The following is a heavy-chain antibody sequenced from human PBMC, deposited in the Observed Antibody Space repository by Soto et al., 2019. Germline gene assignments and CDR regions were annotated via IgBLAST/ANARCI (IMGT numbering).Heavy chain of an antibody. CDR3: ARGDPTYFDY. D-gene: IGHD1-26*01. Sequence: GGSLRLSCAASGFTFSTYWMHWVRQAPGEGLVWLSRITAAGTSTNSADSVKGRFTISRDNAKNTLYLQMNSLRAEDTAMYYCARGDPTYFDYWGQGILVTVSS. J-gene: IGHJ4*02. V-gene: IGHV3-74*01. CDR2: ITAAGTST. CDR1: GFTFSTYW.